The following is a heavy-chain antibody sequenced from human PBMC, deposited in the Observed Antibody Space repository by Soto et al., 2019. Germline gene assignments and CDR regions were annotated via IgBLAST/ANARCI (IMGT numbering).Heavy chain of an antibody. Sequence: EVQVLESGGALVQPGGSLRLSCPASGFTFSTYAMSWVRQTPGKGLDWVSTISGSGATTYYADSVKGRFTISRDNSNNTLSLQMNSLRDEDTAVYYCANIGSVGAHGNFWGQGILVTVSS. V-gene: IGHV3-23*01. D-gene: IGHD1-26*01. CDR1: GFTFSTYA. CDR3: ANIGSVGAHGNF. CDR2: ISGSGATT. J-gene: IGHJ4*02.